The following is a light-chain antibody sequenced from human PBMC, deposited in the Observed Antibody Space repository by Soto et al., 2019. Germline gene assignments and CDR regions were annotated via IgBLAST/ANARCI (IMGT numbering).Light chain of an antibody. Sequence: DLVMTQSPLSLPVTPGEPASISCRSSQSLLHSNGYNYLDWYLQKPGQSPQLLIYLGSNRASGVPDRFSGSGSGTDFTLKIIRVEAEDVGVYYCMQALQTPRTFGQGTKLEIK. CDR1: QSLLHSNGYNY. V-gene: IGKV2-28*01. CDR3: MQALQTPRT. J-gene: IGKJ2*01. CDR2: LGS.